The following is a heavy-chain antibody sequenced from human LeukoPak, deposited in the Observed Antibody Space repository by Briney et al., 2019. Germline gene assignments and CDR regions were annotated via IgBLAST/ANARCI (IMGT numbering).Heavy chain of an antibody. J-gene: IGHJ4*02. V-gene: IGHV4-39*01. Sequence: SETLSLTGAVSGCSISSYYWNWIRQPPGKGLEWIGSVYYSGNTYYSPSLKSRVTISVDTSKNQFSLKLSSVTAADTAVYYCARHIGSAQGGYFDYWGQGTLVTVSS. CDR1: GCSISSYY. CDR3: ARHIGSAQGGYFDY. D-gene: IGHD6-19*01. CDR2: VYYSGNT.